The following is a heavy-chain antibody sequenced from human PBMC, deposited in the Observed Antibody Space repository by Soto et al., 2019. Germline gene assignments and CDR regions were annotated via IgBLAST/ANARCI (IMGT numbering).Heavy chain of an antibody. D-gene: IGHD3-10*01. CDR2: ISGGGGVST. V-gene: IGHV3-23*01. J-gene: IGHJ5*02. Sequence: EVQLLESGGGLVQPGGSLTLSCAASGFTFSSYAMTWVRQAPVKGLEWVSGISGGGGVSTYYAASVKGRFTISRDNSMNTLYLQMNRLRAEDTAVYYCAKDAISMVRGVNNWFDPWGQGTLVTVSS. CDR3: AKDAISMVRGVNNWFDP. CDR1: GFTFSSYA.